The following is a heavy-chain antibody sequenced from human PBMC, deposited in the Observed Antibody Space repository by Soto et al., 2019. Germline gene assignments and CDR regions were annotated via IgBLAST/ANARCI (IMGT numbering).Heavy chain of an antibody. D-gene: IGHD3-3*01. CDR3: ARDKDQYDFWGGTLDS. CDR2: ISYDGGNK. CDR1: NFVFSVYS. V-gene: IGHV3-30-3*01. J-gene: IGHJ4*02. Sequence: QLVESGGGVVQPERSLKLSCTASNFVFSVYSLHWVRQAPGKGLEWVALISYDGGNKYYADSVKGRFTISRDNPKNTLYLQMNSLRREDTAVYYCARDKDQYDFWGGTLDSWGQGTLVTVSS.